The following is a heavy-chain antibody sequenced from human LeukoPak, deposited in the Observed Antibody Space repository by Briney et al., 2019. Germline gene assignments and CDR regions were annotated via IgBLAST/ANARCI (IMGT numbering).Heavy chain of an antibody. CDR1: GYSISSGYY. Sequence: PSETLSLTCTVSGYSISSGYYWSWIRQPPGKGLEWIGYIYHSGSTYYNPSLKSRVTISVDRSKNQFSLKLSSVTAADTAVYYCARGGDSSGYLVDWGQGTLVTVSS. D-gene: IGHD3-22*01. CDR3: ARGGDSSGYLVD. CDR2: IYHSGST. J-gene: IGHJ4*02. V-gene: IGHV4-38-2*02.